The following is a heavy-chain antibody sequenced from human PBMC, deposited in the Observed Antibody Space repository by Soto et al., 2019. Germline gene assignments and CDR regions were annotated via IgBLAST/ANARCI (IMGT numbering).Heavy chain of an antibody. J-gene: IGHJ3*02. D-gene: IGHD6-13*01. V-gene: IGHV1-8*01. CDR3: VRGRPYWQQLVLGAFDI. CDR2: MNPNSGNT. Sequence: QVQLVQSGAEVKKPGASVKVSCKASGYTFTSYDINWVRQATGQGLEWMGWMNPNSGNTGYAQKFQGRVTMTRNTSISTAYMELSSLRSEDTAVYYCVRGRPYWQQLVLGAFDIWGQGTMVTVSS. CDR1: GYTFTSYD.